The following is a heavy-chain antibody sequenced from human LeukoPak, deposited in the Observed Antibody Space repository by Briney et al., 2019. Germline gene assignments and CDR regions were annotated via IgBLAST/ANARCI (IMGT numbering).Heavy chain of an antibody. V-gene: IGHV3-30*04. CDR3: ARSSSGWYYFDY. CDR1: GFTFSSYA. J-gene: IGHJ4*02. D-gene: IGHD6-19*01. CDR2: ISYDGSNK. Sequence: GGSLRLSCAASGFTFSSYAMHWVRQAPGKGLEWVAVISYDGSNKYYTDSVKGRFTISRDNSKNTLYLQMNSLRAEDTAVYYCARSSSGWYYFDYWGQGTLVTVSS.